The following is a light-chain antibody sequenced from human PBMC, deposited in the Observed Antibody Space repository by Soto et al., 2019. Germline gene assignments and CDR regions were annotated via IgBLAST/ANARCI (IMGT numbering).Light chain of an antibody. J-gene: IGLJ3*02. V-gene: IGLV2-14*01. CDR3: SSYRSSTTWV. Sequence: QSALTQPASVSGSPGQSITISCTGTGSDVGFSKFVSWHQQHPGKAPKLIIYEVSDRPSGVSNRFSGSKSGNTASLTISGLQAEDEADYYCSSYRSSTTWVFGGGTKLTVL. CDR1: GSDVGFSKF. CDR2: EVS.